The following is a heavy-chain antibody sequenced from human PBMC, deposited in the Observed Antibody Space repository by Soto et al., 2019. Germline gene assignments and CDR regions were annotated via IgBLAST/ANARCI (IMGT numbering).Heavy chain of an antibody. CDR3: ARSLVNYAYICGSYRNSDIDH. CDR2: VSAYNGNT. CDR1: GYTFNSYG. Sequence: ASVKIASKTSGYTFNSYGINWLRQATEQGLEWVGWVSAYNGNTNYAQKLQGRVTMTTDTSTSTAYMDLRSLRSDDTAVYYCARSLVNYAYICGSYRNSDIDHWVQGTLVTVSS. D-gene: IGHD3-16*02. V-gene: IGHV1-18*01. J-gene: IGHJ4*02.